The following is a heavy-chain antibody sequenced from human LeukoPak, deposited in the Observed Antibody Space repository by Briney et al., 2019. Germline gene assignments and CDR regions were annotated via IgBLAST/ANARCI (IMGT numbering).Heavy chain of an antibody. V-gene: IGHV3-30*02. CDR2: IRYDGSNK. D-gene: IGHD2-15*01. CDR1: GFTFSSYG. CDR3: ARDSQKGYCSGGRCYFYGMDV. Sequence: GGSLRLSCAASGFTFSSYGMHWVRQAPGKGLEWVAFIRYDGSNKYYADSVKGRFTISRDNSKNTLYLQMNSLRAEDTAVYYCARDSQKGYCSGGRCYFYGMDVWGQGTTVTVSS. J-gene: IGHJ6*02.